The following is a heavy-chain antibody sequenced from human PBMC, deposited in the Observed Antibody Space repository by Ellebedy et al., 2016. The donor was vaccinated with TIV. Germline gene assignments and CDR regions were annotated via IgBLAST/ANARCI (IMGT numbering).Heavy chain of an antibody. Sequence: ASVKVSXXASGYTFTSYDMIWVRQATGQGLEWMGWMNPNSGNTGYAQKFQGRVTMTRNTSMSTAYMELSSLRSEDTAVYYCARGRTAVAGTANWFDPWGLGTLVTVSS. J-gene: IGHJ5*02. V-gene: IGHV1-8*01. CDR2: MNPNSGNT. CDR1: GYTFTSYD. D-gene: IGHD6-19*01. CDR3: ARGRTAVAGTANWFDP.